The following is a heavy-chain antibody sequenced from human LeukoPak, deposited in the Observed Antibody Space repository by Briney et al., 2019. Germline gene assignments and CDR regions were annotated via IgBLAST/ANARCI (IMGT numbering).Heavy chain of an antibody. V-gene: IGHV5-51*01. CDR3: ARTRTDYGDRLDY. D-gene: IGHD4-17*01. CDR2: IYPGDSDT. J-gene: IGHJ4*02. CDR1: GYSFTSYW. Sequence: GESLKISCKGSGYSFTSYWIGWVRQMPGKGLEWTGIIYPGDSDTRYSPSFQGQVTISADKSVSTAYLQWSSLKASDTAMYYCARTRTDYGDRLDYWGQGTLVTVSS.